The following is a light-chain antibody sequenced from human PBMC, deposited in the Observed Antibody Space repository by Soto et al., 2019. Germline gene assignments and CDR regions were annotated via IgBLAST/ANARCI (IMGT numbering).Light chain of an antibody. CDR2: DVS. V-gene: IGLV2-11*01. CDR3: SSYRM. J-gene: IGLJ3*02. CDR1: SSDVGGYNY. Sequence: QSALTQPRSVSGSPGQSVTISCTGVSSDVGGYNYVSWYQQHPGKAPKLMIYDVSKRPSGVPDRFSGSKSDNTASLTISGLQAEDEADYYFSSYRMFGGGTQLTVL.